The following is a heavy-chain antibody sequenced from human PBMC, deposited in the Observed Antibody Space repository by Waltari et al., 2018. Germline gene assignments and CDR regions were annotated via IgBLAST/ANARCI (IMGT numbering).Heavy chain of an antibody. V-gene: IGHV4-34*01. D-gene: IGHD2-2*01. CDR3: ASRHKEGYATGDYYYGMDV. Sequence: QVQLQQWGAGLLKPSETLSLTCAVYGGSFSGYYWSWIRQPPGKGLAWIGEINHSGSTNYNPSIKSRVTISVDTSKNQFSLKLSSVTAADTAVYYCASRHKEGYATGDYYYGMDVWGQGTTVTVSS. J-gene: IGHJ6*02. CDR1: GGSFSGYY. CDR2: INHSGST.